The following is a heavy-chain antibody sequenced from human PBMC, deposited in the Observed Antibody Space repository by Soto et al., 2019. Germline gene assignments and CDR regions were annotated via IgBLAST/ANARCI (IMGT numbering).Heavy chain of an antibody. CDR2: ISSTTSCI. V-gene: IGHV3-21*01. Sequence: EVQLVESGGGLVKPGGSLRLSCTASGFTFSSYSMHWVRQAPGKGLEWVSSISSTTSCIYYADSLKGRFAISRDNAKNSLYLQMNSLRAEDTAVYYCARDRHGDYVRSFDYWGQGTLVTVSS. J-gene: IGHJ4*02. D-gene: IGHD4-17*01. CDR1: GFTFSSYS. CDR3: ARDRHGDYVRSFDY.